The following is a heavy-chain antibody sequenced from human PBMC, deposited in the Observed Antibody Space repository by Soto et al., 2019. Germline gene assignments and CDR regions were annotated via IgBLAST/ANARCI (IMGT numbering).Heavy chain of an antibody. CDR3: ARDMGSTWARGWFDP. V-gene: IGHV3-66*01. CDR2: IYADGTT. CDR1: GFTVSGKY. D-gene: IGHD6-13*01. J-gene: IGHJ5*02. Sequence: GGSLSLSCAVSGFTVSGKYLTWVRQAPGKGLEWVSVIYADGTTEYAESVKGRFTISRDNANNTVYLQMNSLRAEDTAVYYCARDMGSTWARGWFDPWGQGALVTVSS.